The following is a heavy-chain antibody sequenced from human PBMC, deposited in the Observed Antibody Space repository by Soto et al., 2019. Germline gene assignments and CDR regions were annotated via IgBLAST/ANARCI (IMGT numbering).Heavy chain of an antibody. CDR3: ARHPGYYDILTGYTTYYFDY. V-gene: IGHV4-59*08. CDR1: GGSIGTYY. Sequence: QVQLQESGPGLVKPSETLSLTCTVSGGSIGTYYWSWIRQPPGKGLEWIGYIYYRGNTDYNPSLKSRVTISLDPPKNQFSLKLSSVTAADTAVYYCARHPGYYDILTGYTTYYFDYWGQGILVTVSS. D-gene: IGHD3-9*01. J-gene: IGHJ4*02. CDR2: IYYRGNT.